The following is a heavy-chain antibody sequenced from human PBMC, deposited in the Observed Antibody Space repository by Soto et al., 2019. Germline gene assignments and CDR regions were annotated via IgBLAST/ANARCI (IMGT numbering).Heavy chain of an antibody. Sequence: AAVKVSCKASRYTFTGYYVHWVREAPGQGLEWMGWINPETGATSYAQKFQGRVTLSRDTSINTAYLELSSLRFDDAAVYFCARERYQVISDGMDVWGQGTTVTVS. V-gene: IGHV1-2*02. CDR2: INPETGAT. D-gene: IGHD2-2*01. CDR3: ARERYQVISDGMDV. J-gene: IGHJ6*02. CDR1: RYTFTGYY.